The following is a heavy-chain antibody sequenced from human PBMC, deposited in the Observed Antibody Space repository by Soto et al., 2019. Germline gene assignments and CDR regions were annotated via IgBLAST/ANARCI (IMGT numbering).Heavy chain of an antibody. CDR1: GYTFSSYG. D-gene: IGHD6-19*01. CDR2: ISAYNGNT. CDR3: AREYSTVWYHWFDP. Sequence: ASVKVSCKASGYTFSSYGISWVRQAPGQGLEWMGWISAYNGNTNYAQKLQGRVTMTTDTSTSTAYMELRSLRSDDTAVYYCAREYSTVWYHWFDPWGQGTLVTVSS. V-gene: IGHV1-18*04. J-gene: IGHJ5*02.